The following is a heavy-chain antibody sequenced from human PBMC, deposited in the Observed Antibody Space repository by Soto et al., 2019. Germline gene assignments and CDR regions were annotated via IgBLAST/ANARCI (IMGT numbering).Heavy chain of an antibody. CDR2: ISPSASDT. V-gene: IGHV3-23*01. CDR1: GFSFSTSS. D-gene: IGHD5-18*01. J-gene: IGHJ4*02. Sequence: PGGSLGLSCAASGFSFSTSSMAWVRQPPGKGLEWVSAISPSASDTLYADSVKGRFTISRDNSQNTLFLQMTSLRADDTAVYYSAKGGYTFAYEWGQGALVTVSS. CDR3: AKGGYTFAYE.